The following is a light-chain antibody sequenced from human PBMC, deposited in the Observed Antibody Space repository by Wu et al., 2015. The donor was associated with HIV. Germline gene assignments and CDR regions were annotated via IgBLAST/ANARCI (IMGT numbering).Light chain of an antibody. CDR3: QQYNNWQT. V-gene: IGKV3-15*01. Sequence: EIVMTQSPATLSVSPGERATLSCRASQSIGSNLARYQQKPGRAPRLLIYGASTRATGIPARFSGSGSGTEFTLTVSSLRSEDFATYYCQQYNNWQTFGQGTKVEIK. CDR1: QSIGSN. CDR2: GAS. J-gene: IGKJ1*01.